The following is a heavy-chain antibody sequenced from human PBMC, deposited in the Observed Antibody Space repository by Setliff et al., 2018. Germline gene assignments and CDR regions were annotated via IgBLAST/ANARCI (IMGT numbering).Heavy chain of an antibody. CDR1: GYTFAGYY. Sequence: GASVKVSCKASGYTFAGYYLHWVRQAPGQGLQWMGWINPNTGETDYAPRFQDRVTMTRDTSISTAYMELSRLRSDDTAVYYCARGIWANWGGAFDIWGQGTMVTVSS. J-gene: IGHJ3*02. D-gene: IGHD3-16*01. CDR2: INPNTGET. V-gene: IGHV1-2*02. CDR3: ARGIWANWGGAFDI.